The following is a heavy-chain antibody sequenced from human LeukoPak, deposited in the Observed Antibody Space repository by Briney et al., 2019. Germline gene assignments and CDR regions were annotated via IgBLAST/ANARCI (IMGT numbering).Heavy chain of an antibody. J-gene: IGHJ4*02. V-gene: IGHV3-30*04. Sequence: GGSLRLSCAASGFTFSSYAMHWVRQAPGKGPEWVAVISYDGSNKYYADSVKGRFTISRDNSKNTLYLQMNSLRAEDTAVYYCASLVVTIETFNYWGQGTLVTVSS. CDR2: ISYDGSNK. D-gene: IGHD5-12*01. CDR1: GFTFSSYA. CDR3: ASLVVTIETFNY.